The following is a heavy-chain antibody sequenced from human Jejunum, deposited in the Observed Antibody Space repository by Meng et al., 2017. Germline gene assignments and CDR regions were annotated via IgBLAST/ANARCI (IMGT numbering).Heavy chain of an antibody. CDR3: ASWRYDH. Sequence: QVKGQQAGPGLEQPPQALSLTCASSVDSVSSNSSSWNWLRQSPARGLEWLGRIYYRSKWYNQYAVHVRSRITINPDTSKNQFSLHLDSVTPEDTAVYYCASWRYDHWGQGTLVTVSS. CDR1: VDSVSSNSSS. CDR2: IYYRSKWYN. D-gene: IGHD1-1*01. J-gene: IGHJ4*02. V-gene: IGHV6-1*01.